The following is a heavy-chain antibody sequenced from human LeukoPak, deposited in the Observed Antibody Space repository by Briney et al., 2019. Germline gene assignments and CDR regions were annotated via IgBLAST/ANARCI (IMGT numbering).Heavy chain of an antibody. CDR1: GFTVSSNY. CDR3: AKDSRPYCSSTSCPSDY. Sequence: GGSLRLSCAASGFTVSSNYMSWVRQAPGKGLEWVSAISGSGGSTYYADSVKGRFTISRDNSKNTLYLQMNSLRAEDTAVYYCAKDSRPYCSSTSCPSDYWGQGTLVTVSS. CDR2: ISGSGGST. V-gene: IGHV3-23*01. J-gene: IGHJ4*02. D-gene: IGHD2-2*01.